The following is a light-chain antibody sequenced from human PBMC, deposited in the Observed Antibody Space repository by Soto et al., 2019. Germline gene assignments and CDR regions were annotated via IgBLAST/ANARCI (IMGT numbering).Light chain of an antibody. CDR3: QQRFRWPGMFT. CDR1: QSISTY. J-gene: IGKJ2*01. CDR2: DAS. Sequence: EIVLTQSPATLSLSPGERATLSCRASQSISTYLAWYQQKPGQAPRLLINDASNRATVVPARFSGSGSGTDFTLTISSLDPEDFAVYYWQQRFRWPGMFTFGQGTKLEIK. V-gene: IGKV3-11*01.